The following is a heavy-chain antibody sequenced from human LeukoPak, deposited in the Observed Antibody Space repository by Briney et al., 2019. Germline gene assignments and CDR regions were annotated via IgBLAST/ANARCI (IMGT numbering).Heavy chain of an antibody. D-gene: IGHD1-26*01. CDR1: GYTFTTYG. CDR3: ARVKARSGSYSLDY. CDR2: ISAHNGDT. J-gene: IGHJ4*02. V-gene: IGHV1-18*01. Sequence: VASVKVSCKASGYTFTTYGISWVRQAPGQGLEWMGWISAHNGDTNYAQRLQGRVTMTTDTSTSTAYMELRSLRPDDTAVYYCARVKARSGSYSLDYWGQGTLVTVSS.